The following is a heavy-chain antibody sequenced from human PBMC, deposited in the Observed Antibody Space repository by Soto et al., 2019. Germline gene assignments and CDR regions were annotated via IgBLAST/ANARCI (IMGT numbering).Heavy chain of an antibody. J-gene: IGHJ6*02. D-gene: IGHD1-26*01. V-gene: IGHV4-34*01. Sequence: SETLSLTCAVYGGSFSGYYWSWIRQPPGKGLEWIGEINHSGSTNYNPSLKSRVAISVDTSKNQFSLKLSSVTAADTAVYYCASKGELLLSYFDYYGMDVWGQGTTVTVSS. CDR1: GGSFSGYY. CDR2: INHSGST. CDR3: ASKGELLLSYFDYYGMDV.